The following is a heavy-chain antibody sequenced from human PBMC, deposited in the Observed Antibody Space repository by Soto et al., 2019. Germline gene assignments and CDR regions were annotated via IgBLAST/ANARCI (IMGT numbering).Heavy chain of an antibody. V-gene: IGHV1-69*06. D-gene: IGHD3-22*01. CDR3: AGDLAYYYDSSGYFGY. CDR2: IIPIFGTA. CDR1: GGTFSSYA. Sequence: GSSVKASCKASGGTFSSYAISWVRQAPGQGLEWMGGIIPIFGTANYAQKFQGRVTITADKSTSTAYMELSSLRSEDTAVYYCAGDLAYYYDSSGYFGYWGQGTLVTVSS. J-gene: IGHJ4*02.